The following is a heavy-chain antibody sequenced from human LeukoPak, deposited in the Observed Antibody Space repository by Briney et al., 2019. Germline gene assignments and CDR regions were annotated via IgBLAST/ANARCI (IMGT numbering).Heavy chain of an antibody. J-gene: IGHJ4*02. CDR1: GGSISSYY. Sequence: SETLSLTCTVSGGSISSYYWSWIRQPPGKGLEWIGYIYYSGSTNYNPSLKSRVTISVDTSKNQSSLKLSSVTAADTAVYYCARGIFGVVTTYYFDYWGQGTLVTVSS. D-gene: IGHD3-3*01. V-gene: IGHV4-59*08. CDR2: IYYSGST. CDR3: ARGIFGVVTTYYFDY.